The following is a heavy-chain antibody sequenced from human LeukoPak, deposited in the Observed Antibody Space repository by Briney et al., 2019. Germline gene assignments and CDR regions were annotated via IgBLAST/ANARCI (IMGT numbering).Heavy chain of an antibody. CDR3: ARDRSPVVAAAGSDY. CDR2: ISGSGGST. V-gene: IGHV3-23*01. Sequence: GGSLRLSCAASGFTFSSYAMSWVRQAPGKGLEWVSAISGSGGSTYYADSVKGRFTISRDNAKNSLYLQMNSLRAEDTAVYYCARDRSPVVAAAGSDYWGQGTLVTVSS. CDR1: GFTFSSYA. D-gene: IGHD6-13*01. J-gene: IGHJ4*02.